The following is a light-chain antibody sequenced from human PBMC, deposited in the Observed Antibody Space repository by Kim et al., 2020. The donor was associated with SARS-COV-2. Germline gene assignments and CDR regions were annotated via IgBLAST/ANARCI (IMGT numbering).Light chain of an antibody. CDR3: QVWDSSSDHVV. CDR2: NDA. V-gene: IGLV3-21*04. Sequence: SYELTQPPSVSVAPGKTARITCGGNNIGSISLHWYQQKPGQAPVLVIYNDADRPSGIPERFSGFNSGNTATLTISRVEAGDEADYYCQVWDSSSDHVVFGGGTQLTVL. CDR1: NIGSIS. J-gene: IGLJ2*01.